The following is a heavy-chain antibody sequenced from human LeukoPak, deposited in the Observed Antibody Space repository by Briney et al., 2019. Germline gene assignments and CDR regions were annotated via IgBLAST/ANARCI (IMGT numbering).Heavy chain of an antibody. CDR2: IIPIFGTA. D-gene: IGHD1-26*01. J-gene: IGHJ4*02. Sequence: SVKVSCKASGGTFSSSAISWVRQAPGQGLEWMGGIIPIFGTANYAQKFQGRVTITTDESTSTAHMELSSLRSEDTAVYYCAGANSGSYPFDYWGQGTLVTVSS. CDR3: AGANSGSYPFDY. V-gene: IGHV1-69*05. CDR1: GGTFSSSA.